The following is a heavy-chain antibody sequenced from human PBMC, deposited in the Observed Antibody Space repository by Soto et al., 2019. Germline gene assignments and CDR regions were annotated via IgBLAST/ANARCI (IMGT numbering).Heavy chain of an antibody. Sequence: PSETLSLTCTVSGGSISSYYWSWIRQPPGKGLEWIGYIYYSGSTNYNPSLKSRVTISVNTSKNQFSLKLSSVTAADTAVYYCARDQYAGHWFDPWGQGTLVTVSS. CDR1: GGSISSYY. V-gene: IGHV4-59*01. CDR3: ARDQYAGHWFDP. D-gene: IGHD2-2*01. J-gene: IGHJ5*02. CDR2: IYYSGST.